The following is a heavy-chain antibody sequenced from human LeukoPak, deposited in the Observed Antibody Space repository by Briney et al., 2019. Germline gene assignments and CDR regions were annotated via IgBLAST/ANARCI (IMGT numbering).Heavy chain of an antibody. V-gene: IGHV3-66*01. Sequence: GGSLRLSCAASGFTVSSNYMSWVRQAPGKGLEWVSVIYSGGSTYYADSVKGRFTISRDNSKNTLYLQMNSLRAEDTVVYYCARDRAVAGTRWFDPWGQGTLVTVSS. D-gene: IGHD6-19*01. J-gene: IGHJ5*02. CDR2: IYSGGST. CDR3: ARDRAVAGTRWFDP. CDR1: GFTVSSNY.